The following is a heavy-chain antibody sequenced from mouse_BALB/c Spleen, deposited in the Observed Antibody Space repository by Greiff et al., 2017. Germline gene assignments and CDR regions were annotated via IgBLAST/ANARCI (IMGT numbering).Heavy chain of an antibody. CDR2: INPSNGGT. CDR1: GYTFTSYY. CDR3: TRLLRYYFDY. D-gene: IGHD1-1*01. Sequence: QVQLQQSGAELVKPGASVKLSCKASGYTFTSYYMYWVKQRPGQVLEWIGEINPSNGGTNFNEKFKSKATLTVDKSSSTAYMQLSSLTSEDSAVYYCTRLLRYYFDYWGQGTTLTVSS. J-gene: IGHJ2*01. V-gene: IGHV1S81*02.